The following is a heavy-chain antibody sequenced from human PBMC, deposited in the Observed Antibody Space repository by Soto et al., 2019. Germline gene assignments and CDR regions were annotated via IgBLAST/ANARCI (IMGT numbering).Heavy chain of an antibody. CDR2: IYYSGST. D-gene: IGHD3-22*01. CDR1: GGSISSYC. V-gene: IGHV4-59*01. Sequence: PSETLSLTCTVAGGSISSYCWSWIRQPPGKGLEWIGYIYYSGSTNYNPSLKSRVTISVDTSKNQFSLKLSSVTAADTAVYYCARDNGREQYYDSSGYWYYFDYWGQGTLVTVSS. J-gene: IGHJ4*02. CDR3: ARDNGREQYYDSSGYWYYFDY.